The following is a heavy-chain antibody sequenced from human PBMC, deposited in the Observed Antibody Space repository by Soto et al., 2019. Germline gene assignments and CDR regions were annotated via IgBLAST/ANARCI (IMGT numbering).Heavy chain of an antibody. J-gene: IGHJ4*02. CDR2: ITSGGRSI. Sequence: PGGSLRLSCTASGFTFSDYEMNWVRQAPGKGLEWVSYITSGGRSIYYADSVKGRFIISRDSAENSLYLQMNSLRPEDTAVYYCVRRMASPDQWGQGTLVTVSS. V-gene: IGHV3-48*03. D-gene: IGHD2-15*01. CDR1: GFTFSDYE. CDR3: VRRMASPDQ.